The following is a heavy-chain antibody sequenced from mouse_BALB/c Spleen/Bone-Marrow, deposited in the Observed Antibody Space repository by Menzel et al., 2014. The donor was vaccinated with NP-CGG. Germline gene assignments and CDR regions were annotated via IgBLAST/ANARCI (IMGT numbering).Heavy chain of an antibody. CDR2: IRNKANGYTT. D-gene: IGHD1-1*01. CDR3: ARDRNYDINWYFDV. Sequence: EVKLMESGGGLVQPGGSLRLSCATSGFTFTDYYMSWVRQPPGKALEWLGLIRNKANGYTTEYSASVKGRFTISRDNSQSILYLQMNILRTEDSATYYCARDRNYDINWYFDVWGAGTTVTVSS. V-gene: IGHV7-3*02. J-gene: IGHJ1*01. CDR1: GFTFTDYY.